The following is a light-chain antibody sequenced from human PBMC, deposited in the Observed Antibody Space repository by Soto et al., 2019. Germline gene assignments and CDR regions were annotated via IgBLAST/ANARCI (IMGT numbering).Light chain of an antibody. CDR1: QSVSSSY. CDR3: RQYGSSLWT. J-gene: IGKJ1*01. V-gene: IGKV3-20*01. Sequence: EIVLTQSPGTLSLSPGERATLSCRASQSVSSSYLAWYQQKPGQATRLLIYGASSRATGIPDRFSGSGSGTDFTLTITILEPEDIAVYYCRQYGSSLWTFGQGTKVEIK. CDR2: GAS.